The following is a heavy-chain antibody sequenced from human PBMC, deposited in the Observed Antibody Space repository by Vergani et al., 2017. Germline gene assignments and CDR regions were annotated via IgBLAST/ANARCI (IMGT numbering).Heavy chain of an antibody. V-gene: IGHV3-23*04. J-gene: IGHJ4*02. D-gene: IGHD5-12*01. CDR1: GFTFSSYS. Sequence: EVQLVESGGGLVKPGGSLRLSCVASGFTFSSYSMNWVRQAPGKGLEWVSAISARYPSTYYADSVKGRFTISRDNSKNMLYLQMNSLRAEDTAVYYCARGGTRGYSGYGDYWGQGTLVTVSS. CDR3: ARGGTRGYSGYGDY. CDR2: ISARYPST.